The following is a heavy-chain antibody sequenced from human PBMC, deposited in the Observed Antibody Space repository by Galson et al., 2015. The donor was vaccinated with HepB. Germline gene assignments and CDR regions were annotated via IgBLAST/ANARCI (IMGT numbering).Heavy chain of an antibody. CDR3: ARPQPTGYYDY. J-gene: IGHJ4*02. CDR2: IYPEDSDT. Sequence: QSGAEVKKPGESLKISCKGSGYSFTSYWIAWLRQMPGKGPEWMAIIYPEDSDTRYSPSFQGQVTLSADKSISTAYLQWSSLKASDTAIYYCARPQPTGYYDYWGQGTLVTVSS. V-gene: IGHV5-51*03. D-gene: IGHD3-9*01. CDR1: GYSFTSYW.